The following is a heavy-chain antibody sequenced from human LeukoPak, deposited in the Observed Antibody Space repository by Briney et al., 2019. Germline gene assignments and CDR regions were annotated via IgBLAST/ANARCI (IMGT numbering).Heavy chain of an antibody. CDR3: AKASWASNADAVL. V-gene: IGHV3-23*01. Sequence: GGSLKLSCAASGFTFSSYAMSWVRKTPARGLEWVSSLKGTGEKFYADSVKGRFTLSRDDSRNTVYLQLNNLRVDDTAVYYCAKASWASNADAVLWGQGTVVTVSS. D-gene: IGHD6-13*01. J-gene: IGHJ4*02. CDR1: GFTFSSYA. CDR2: LKGTGEK.